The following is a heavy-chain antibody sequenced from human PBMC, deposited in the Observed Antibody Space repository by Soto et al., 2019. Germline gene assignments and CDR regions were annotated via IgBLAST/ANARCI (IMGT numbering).Heavy chain of an antibody. CDR1: GGSFSGYY. Sequence: SETLSLTCAVYGGSFSGYYWSWIRQPPGKGLEWIGEINHSGSTNYNPSLKGRVTISVDTSKNQFSLKLSSVTAADTAVYYCARGLRLRQSMDVWGKGTTVTVSS. V-gene: IGHV4-34*01. CDR3: ARGLRLRQSMDV. CDR2: INHSGST. J-gene: IGHJ6*03. D-gene: IGHD4-17*01.